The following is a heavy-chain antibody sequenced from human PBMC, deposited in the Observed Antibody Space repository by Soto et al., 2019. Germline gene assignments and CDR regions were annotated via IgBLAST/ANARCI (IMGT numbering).Heavy chain of an antibody. J-gene: IGHJ6*02. V-gene: IGHV4-34*01. Sequence: SETLSLTCAVYGGSFSGYYWSWIRQPPGKGLEWIGEINHSGSTNYNPSLKSRVTISVDTSKNQFSLKLSSVTAADTAVYYCARGSLDYYGSGSYSLYYYYYGMDVWGQGTTVTVSS. D-gene: IGHD3-10*01. CDR1: GGSFSGYY. CDR2: INHSGST. CDR3: ARGSLDYYGSGSYSLYYYYYGMDV.